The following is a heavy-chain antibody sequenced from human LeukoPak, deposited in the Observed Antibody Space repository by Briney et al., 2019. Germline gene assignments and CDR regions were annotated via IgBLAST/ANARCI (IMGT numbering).Heavy chain of an antibody. CDR2: IIPIFGTA. CDR1: GGTFSSYA. Sequence: SVKVSCKASGGTFSSYAIIWVRQAPGQGLEWMGGIIPIFGTANYAQKFQGRVTITTDESTSTAYMELSSLRSEDTAVYYCARGPSLVDYYYYVDVWGKGTTVTVSS. CDR3: ARGPSLVDYYYYVDV. J-gene: IGHJ6*03. V-gene: IGHV1-69*05. D-gene: IGHD2-2*01.